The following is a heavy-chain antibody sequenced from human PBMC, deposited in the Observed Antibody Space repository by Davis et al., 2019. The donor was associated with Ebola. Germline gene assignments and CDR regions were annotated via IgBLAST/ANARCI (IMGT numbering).Heavy chain of an antibody. CDR1: GYTFTSYG. Sequence: AASVKVSCKASGYTFTSYGISWVRQAPGQGLEWMGWISAYNGNTNYAQKLQGRVTMTTDTSTSTAYMELRSLRSEDTAVYYCARVMVARYSGSPYGGDAFDIWGQGTMVTVSS. J-gene: IGHJ3*02. D-gene: IGHD1-26*01. V-gene: IGHV1-18*04. CDR2: ISAYNGNT. CDR3: ARVMVARYSGSPYGGDAFDI.